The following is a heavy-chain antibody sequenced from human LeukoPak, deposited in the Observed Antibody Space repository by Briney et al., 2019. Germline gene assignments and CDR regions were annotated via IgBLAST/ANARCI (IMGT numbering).Heavy chain of an antibody. V-gene: IGHV4-38-2*02. CDR1: GGSISSYY. D-gene: IGHD3-10*01. CDR2: IYHSGST. CDR3: ARDSITMVRGVINRGWFDP. Sequence: SETLSLTCTVSGGSISSYYWSWIRQPPGKGLEWIGSIYHSGSTYYNPSLKSRVTISVDTSKNQFSLKLSSVTAADTAVYYCARDSITMVRGVINRGWFDPWGQGTLVTVSS. J-gene: IGHJ5*02.